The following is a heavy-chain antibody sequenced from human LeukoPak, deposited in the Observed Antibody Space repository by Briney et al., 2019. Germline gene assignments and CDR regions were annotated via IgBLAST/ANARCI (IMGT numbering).Heavy chain of an antibody. D-gene: IGHD4-17*01. CDR2: ISTFNGNT. Sequence: GASVKVSCKASGYTFTSYGFSWVRQAPGQGLEWMGWISTFNGNTNYAQKFQDRVTMTTDASTSTAYMELSSLRSEDTAVYYCALVYGDPVGYWGQGTLVTVSS. V-gene: IGHV1-18*01. CDR1: GYTFTSYG. CDR3: ALVYGDPVGY. J-gene: IGHJ4*02.